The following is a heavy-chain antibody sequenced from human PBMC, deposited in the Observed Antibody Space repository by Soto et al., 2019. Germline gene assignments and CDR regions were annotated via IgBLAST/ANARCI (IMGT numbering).Heavy chain of an antibody. D-gene: IGHD4-17*01. CDR1: SGPDRSHN. CDR2: VYYTGDT. CDR3: VRQGIDYLHGLVDV. J-gene: IGHJ6*02. V-gene: IGHV4-59*08. Sequence: QVQLQQSGPRLVKPSETLSLTCTVSSGPDRSHNWGWIRQPPGRGLEWIGYVYYTGDTAYNPSLWGRVTPPADTSTNATSLPLTSVPAADTSVYYWVRQGIDYLHGLVDVWGHGTTVSVSS.